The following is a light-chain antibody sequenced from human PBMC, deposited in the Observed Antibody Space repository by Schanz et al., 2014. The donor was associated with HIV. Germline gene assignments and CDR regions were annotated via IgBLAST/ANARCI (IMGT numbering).Light chain of an antibody. J-gene: IGKJ2*01. CDR1: QSISWW. CDR2: RAS. CDR3: QQYSNYPHT. V-gene: IGKV1-5*03. Sequence: DIQMTQSPSTLSASVGDRVTITCRASQSISWWLAWYQQKPGKAPKLLIYRASNLETGVPSRFSGSGSGTEFTLTISSLQPDDFATYYCQQYSNYPHTFGQGTKLDIK.